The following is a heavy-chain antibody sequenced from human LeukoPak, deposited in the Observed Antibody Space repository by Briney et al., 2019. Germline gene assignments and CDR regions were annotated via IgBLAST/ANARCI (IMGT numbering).Heavy chain of an antibody. CDR3: ARYPRGLGYMGV. Sequence: PGGSLRLSCAASGFTFDDYAMHWVRQAPGKGLEWVSGISWNSGSIGYADSVKGRFTISRDNAKNSLYLQMNSLRAEDTALYYCARYPRGLGYMGVWGKGTTVTVSS. D-gene: IGHD2-2*02. V-gene: IGHV3-9*01. J-gene: IGHJ6*03. CDR1: GFTFDDYA. CDR2: ISWNSGSI.